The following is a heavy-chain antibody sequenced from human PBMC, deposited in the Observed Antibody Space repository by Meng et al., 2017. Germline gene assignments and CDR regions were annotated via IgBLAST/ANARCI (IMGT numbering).Heavy chain of an antibody. CDR3: ARGPAGDFDY. CDR2: IYYSGST. Sequence: SETLSLTCTVSGGSISSGGYYWSWIRQHPGKGREWIGYIYYSGSTNYNPSLKSRVTIAVDTSKNHFSLKLSSVTAADTAVYYCARGPAGDFDYWGQGTLVTVSS. CDR1: GGSISSGGYY. J-gene: IGHJ4*02. D-gene: IGHD7-27*01. V-gene: IGHV4-31*03.